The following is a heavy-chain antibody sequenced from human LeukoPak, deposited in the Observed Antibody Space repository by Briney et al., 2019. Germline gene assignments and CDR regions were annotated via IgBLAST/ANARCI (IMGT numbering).Heavy chain of an antibody. CDR1: GGSFSGYY. J-gene: IGHJ4*02. CDR2: INHSGST. V-gene: IGHV4-34*01. Sequence: SETLSLTCAVYGGSFSGYYWSWIRQPPGKGLEWIGEINHSGSTNYNPSLKSRVTISVDTSKNQFSLKLSSVTAADTAVYYCARVVVAAQSYFDYWGQGTLVTVSS. D-gene: IGHD2-15*01. CDR3: ARVVVAAQSYFDY.